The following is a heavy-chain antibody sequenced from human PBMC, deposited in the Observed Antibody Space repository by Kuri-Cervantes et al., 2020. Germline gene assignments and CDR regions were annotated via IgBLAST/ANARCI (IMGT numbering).Heavy chain of an antibody. CDR1: GFTFEDYA. D-gene: IGHD3-22*01. Sequence: LSLTCAASGFTFEDYAMHGVRQAPGKGLERVSGISWNSGSIGYADSVKGRFTISRDNAKNSLYLQMNSLRAEDTAIYYCAKGATYYYDSSTGWYVDLWGRGTLVTVSS. J-gene: IGHJ2*01. CDR2: ISWNSGSI. CDR3: AKGATYYYDSSTGWYVDL. V-gene: IGHV3-9*01.